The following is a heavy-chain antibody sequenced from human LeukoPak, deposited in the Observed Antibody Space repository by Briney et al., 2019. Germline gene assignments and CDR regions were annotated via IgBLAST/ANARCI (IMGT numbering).Heavy chain of an antibody. D-gene: IGHD3-9*01. Sequence: SGGSLRLSCAASGFTFSSYGMHWVRQAPGKGLEWVAVISYDGSNKYYADSVKGRFTISRDNSKNTLYLQMNSLRAEDTAVYYCAKVIYYDILTGIDYWGQGTLVTVSS. CDR3: AKVIYYDILTGIDY. V-gene: IGHV3-30*18. J-gene: IGHJ4*02. CDR2: ISYDGSNK. CDR1: GFTFSSYG.